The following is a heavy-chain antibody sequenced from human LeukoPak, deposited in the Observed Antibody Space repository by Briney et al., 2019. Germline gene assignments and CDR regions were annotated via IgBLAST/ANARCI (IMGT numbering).Heavy chain of an antibody. CDR3: ARDVYCGGDCYSYYFDY. Sequence: GGSLRLSCAGSGFTFSSYSMNWVRQAPGKGLEWVSSISSSSSYIYYADSVKGRFTISRDNAKNSLYLQMNSLRAEDTAVYYCARDVYCGGDCYSYYFDYWGQGTLVTVSS. CDR1: GFTFSSYS. J-gene: IGHJ4*02. V-gene: IGHV3-21*01. D-gene: IGHD2-21*02. CDR2: ISSSSSYI.